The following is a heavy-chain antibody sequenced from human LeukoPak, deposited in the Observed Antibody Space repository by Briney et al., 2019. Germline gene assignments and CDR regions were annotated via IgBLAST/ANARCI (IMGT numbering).Heavy chain of an antibody. D-gene: IGHD3-22*01. CDR2: ISSSSSTI. CDR1: GFTFSSYS. Sequence: GGSLRLSCAASGFTFSSYSMNWVRQAPGKGLEWVSYISSSSSTIYYADSVKGRFTISRDSAKNSLYLQMNSLRAEDTAVYYCAKYFSGYDSSYYYYYMDVWGKGTTVTVSS. CDR3: AKYFSGYDSSYYYYYMDV. J-gene: IGHJ6*03. V-gene: IGHV3-48*01.